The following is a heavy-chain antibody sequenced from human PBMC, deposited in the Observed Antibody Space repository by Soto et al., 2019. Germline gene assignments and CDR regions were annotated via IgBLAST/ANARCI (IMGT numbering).Heavy chain of an antibody. J-gene: IGHJ1*01. CDR3: ARWGTTGGLDV. CDR1: GFTFRSYV. CDR2: TSYDGSDK. D-gene: IGHD3-16*01. Sequence: QVHLVESGGGVVQPGTSLRVSCVGSGFTFRSYVIHWVRQAPGKGLEWVALTSYDGSDKYYADSVRGRFTISRDNSRNTVDLQMASLRLEDTALYYCARWGTTGGLDVWGQGTLVSVSS. V-gene: IGHV3-30*19.